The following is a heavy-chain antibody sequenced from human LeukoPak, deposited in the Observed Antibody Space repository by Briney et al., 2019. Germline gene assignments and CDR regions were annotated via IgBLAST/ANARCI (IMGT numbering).Heavy chain of an antibody. CDR2: ITPNPAGP. Sequence: VASVKVSCKASGYTFTGYYMHWVRQAPGQGLEWMGWITPNPAGPHYAQKFQGWVTMTRDTSISTDYMELSRLRSDDTAVYYCARDLEGYCSGGSCYNLVGFDYWGQGTLVTVSS. CDR3: ARDLEGYCSGGSCYNLVGFDY. J-gene: IGHJ4*02. D-gene: IGHD2-15*01. V-gene: IGHV1-2*04. CDR1: GYTFTGYY.